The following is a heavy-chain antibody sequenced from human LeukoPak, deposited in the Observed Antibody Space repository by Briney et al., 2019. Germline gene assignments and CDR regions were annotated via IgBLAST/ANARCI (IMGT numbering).Heavy chain of an antibody. D-gene: IGHD2-2*01. J-gene: IGHJ5*02. CDR2: TYYRSKWYN. V-gene: IGHV6-1*01. Sequence: SQTLSLTCAISGDSISSNSAAWNWIRQSLSRGLEWLGRTYYRSKWYNNYAISVKSRITINPDTSKNQFSLQLNSVTPEDTAVYYCARDLCTSSSCPNNWIDPWGQGTLVTVSS. CDR1: GDSISSNSAA. CDR3: ARDLCTSSSCPNNWIDP.